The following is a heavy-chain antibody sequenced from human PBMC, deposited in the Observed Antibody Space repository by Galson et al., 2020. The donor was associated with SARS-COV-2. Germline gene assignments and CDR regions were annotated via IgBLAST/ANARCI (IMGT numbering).Heavy chain of an antibody. Sequence: ASVKVSCKASGYTFTSYYIHWVRQAPGQGLAWMGIINPSGGGTTYAQKVQGRVTMTRDTSTRTVYMELSSLRSEDTAVYYCARDSQGGNDYNYLLFWGQGTLVTVSS. CDR1: GYTFTSYY. V-gene: IGHV1-46*01. CDR3: ARDSQGGNDYNYLLF. J-gene: IGHJ4*02. CDR2: INPSGGGT. D-gene: IGHD4-4*01.